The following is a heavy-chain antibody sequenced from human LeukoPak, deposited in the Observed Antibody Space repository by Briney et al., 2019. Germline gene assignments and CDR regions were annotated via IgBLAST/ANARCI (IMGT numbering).Heavy chain of an antibody. CDR1: GFTFSSYA. J-gene: IGHJ4*02. V-gene: IGHV3-23*01. CDR3: AKVSGVTVTTLYYFDY. Sequence: GGSLRLSCAASGFTFSSYAMSWVRQAPGKGLQWVSAISGSGGSTYHADSVKGRCTISRDNFKNTLYLQMNSLRAEDTAVYYCAKVSGVTVTTLYYFDYWGQGTLVTVSS. D-gene: IGHD4-17*01. CDR2: ISGSGGST.